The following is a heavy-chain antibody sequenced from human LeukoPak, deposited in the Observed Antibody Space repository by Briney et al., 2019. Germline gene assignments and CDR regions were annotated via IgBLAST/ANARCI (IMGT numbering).Heavy chain of an antibody. V-gene: IGHV1-69*05. CDR1: GGTFSGYA. CDR3: ATHPPGYFDY. CDR2: IIPIFGTA. Sequence: ASVKVPCKASGGTFSGYAISWVRQAPGQGLEWMGGIIPIFGTANYAQKFQGRVTITTDGSTSTAYMELSSLRSEDTPVYYCATHPPGYFDYWGQGTLVTVSS. J-gene: IGHJ4*02.